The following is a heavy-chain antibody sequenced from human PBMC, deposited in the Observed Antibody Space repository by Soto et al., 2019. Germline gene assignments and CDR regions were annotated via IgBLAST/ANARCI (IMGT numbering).Heavy chain of an antibody. CDR2: ITSSGSAI. Sequence: GGSLRLSCAASEFTFSDYYMSWIRQAPGKGLEWVAYITSSGSAIYYADSVKGRFTVSWDNAKKLLSLQMTSLRVDDMAVYYCTRGHRQRRDIQHWGQGTLVTVSS. CDR1: EFTFSDYY. J-gene: IGHJ1*01. D-gene: IGHD6-25*01. V-gene: IGHV3-11*01. CDR3: TRGHRQRRDIQH.